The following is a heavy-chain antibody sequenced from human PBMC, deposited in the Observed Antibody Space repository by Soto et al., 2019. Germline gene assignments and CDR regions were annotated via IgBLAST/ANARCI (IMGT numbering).Heavy chain of an antibody. V-gene: IGHV2-5*01. Sequence: SGPTLVKPTQTLTLTCTFSGFSLSTSGVGVGWIRQPPGKALEWLALIYWNDDKRYSPSLKSRLTITKDTSKNQVVLTMTNMDPVDTATYYCAHAGCSGGSCYSLDYWGQGTLVTVSS. J-gene: IGHJ4*02. CDR1: GFSLSTSGVG. CDR2: IYWNDDK. D-gene: IGHD2-15*01. CDR3: AHAGCSGGSCYSLDY.